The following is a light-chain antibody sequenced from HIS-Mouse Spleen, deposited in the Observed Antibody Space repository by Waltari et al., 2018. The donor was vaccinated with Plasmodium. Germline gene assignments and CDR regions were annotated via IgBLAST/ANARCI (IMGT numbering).Light chain of an antibody. V-gene: IGKV1-33*01. CDR3: QQYDNLPYT. CDR2: DAS. CDR1: PDISNY. J-gene: IGKJ2*01. Sequence: DIQMTQSPSSLSASVGDRVTITCQAIPDISNYLNWYQPKPGKAPKLLIYDASNLETGGPSRFSGSGSGTDFTFTISSLQPEDIATYYCQQYDNLPYTFGQGTKLEIK.